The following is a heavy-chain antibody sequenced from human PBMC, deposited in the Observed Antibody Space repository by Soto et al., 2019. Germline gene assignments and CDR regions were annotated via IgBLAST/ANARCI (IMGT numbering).Heavy chain of an antibody. Sequence: PGGSLRLSCAASGFTFSSYAMSWVRQAPGKGLEWVAVISYDGSNKYYADSVKGRFTISRDNAKNSLYLQMNSLRAEDTAVYYCAREGRPLNWFDPWGQGTLVTVSS. CDR2: ISYDGSNK. J-gene: IGHJ5*02. CDR1: GFTFSSYA. CDR3: AREGRPLNWFDP. V-gene: IGHV3-30*03.